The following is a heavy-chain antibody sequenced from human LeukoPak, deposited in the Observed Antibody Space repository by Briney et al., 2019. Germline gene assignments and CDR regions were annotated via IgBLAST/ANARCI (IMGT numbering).Heavy chain of an antibody. D-gene: IGHD3-10*01. V-gene: IGHV4-34*01. CDR3: ARARVTMVRGALNDQRYYYMDV. CDR2: INHSGST. Sequence: PSETLSLTCAVYGGSFSGYYWSWIRQPPGKGLEWIGEINHSGSTNYNPSLKSRVTISVDTSKNQFSLKLSSVTAADTAVYYCARARVTMVRGALNDQRYYYMDVWGKGTTVTVSS. CDR1: GGSFSGYY. J-gene: IGHJ6*03.